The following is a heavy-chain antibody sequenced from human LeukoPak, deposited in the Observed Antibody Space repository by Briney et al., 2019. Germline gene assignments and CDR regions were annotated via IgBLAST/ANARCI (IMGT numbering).Heavy chain of an antibody. D-gene: IGHD2-2*02. J-gene: IGHJ5*02. CDR2: ISSSSSYI. Sequence: GGSLRLSCAASGFTFSSYSMNWVRQAPGKGLEWVSSISSSSSYIYYADSVKGRFTISRDNAKNSLYLQMNSLRAEDTAVYYCARAVGYCSSTSCYTVTHNWFDPWGQGTLVTVSS. V-gene: IGHV3-21*01. CDR3: ARAVGYCSSTSCYTVTHNWFDP. CDR1: GFTFSSYS.